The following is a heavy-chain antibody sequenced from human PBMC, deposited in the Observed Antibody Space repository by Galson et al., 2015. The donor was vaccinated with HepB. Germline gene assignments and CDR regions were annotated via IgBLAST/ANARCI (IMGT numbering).Heavy chain of an antibody. V-gene: IGHV3-30*04. J-gene: IGHJ4*02. CDR1: GFTFSSYA. CDR2: ISYDESNK. Sequence: SLRLSCAASGFTFSSYAMHWVRQAPGKGLEWVAVISYDESNKYYADSVKGRFTISRDNSKNTLYLQMNSLRAEDTAVYYCARDIAEGIRFDYWGQGTLVTVSS. D-gene: IGHD6-13*01. CDR3: ARDIAEGIRFDY.